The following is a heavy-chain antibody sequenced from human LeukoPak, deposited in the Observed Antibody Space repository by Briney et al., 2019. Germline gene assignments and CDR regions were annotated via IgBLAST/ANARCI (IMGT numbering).Heavy chain of an antibody. Sequence: GGSLRLSCAASGFTFSSYGMNWVRQAPGKGLEWVSYISSRATAIYYADSVKGRFTISRDNAKNSLYLQMNSLNAEDTAVYYCARDFGRYFFDYWGQGTLVTVSS. V-gene: IGHV3-48*03. J-gene: IGHJ4*02. D-gene: IGHD3-10*01. CDR3: ARDFGRYFFDY. CDR2: ISSRATAI. CDR1: GFTFSSYG.